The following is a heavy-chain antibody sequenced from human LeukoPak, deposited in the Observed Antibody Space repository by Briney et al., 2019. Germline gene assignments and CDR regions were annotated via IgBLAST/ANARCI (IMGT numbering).Heavy chain of an antibody. V-gene: IGHV3-23*01. Sequence: GGSLRLSCAASGLTFSSFGMSWVRQAPGKGLEWVSHISGSGTTTYYADSVKGRFTISRDNSKNTLYLQMNSLRAEDAAVYYCAKYTGRRAFDMWGQGTMVTVSS. D-gene: IGHD7-27*01. CDR1: GLTFSSFG. CDR2: ISGSGTTT. CDR3: AKYTGRRAFDM. J-gene: IGHJ3*02.